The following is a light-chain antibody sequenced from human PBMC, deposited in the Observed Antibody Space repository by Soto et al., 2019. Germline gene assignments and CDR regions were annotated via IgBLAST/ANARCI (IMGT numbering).Light chain of an antibody. V-gene: IGKV3-20*01. CDR1: QSVPNSR. J-gene: IGKJ5*01. CDR3: QQGYSFPVT. CDR2: GGS. Sequence: EIVLTQSPDTLSLSPGERATLSCRASQSVPNSRLAWYQQKPGQAPRLLIYGGSSRATGIPDRFSGSGSGTDFTLTISSLQPEDFATYYCQQGYSFPVTFGGGTRLEIK.